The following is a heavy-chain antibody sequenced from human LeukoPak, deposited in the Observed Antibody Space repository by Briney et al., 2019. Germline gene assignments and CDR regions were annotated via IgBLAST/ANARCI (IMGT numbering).Heavy chain of an antibody. D-gene: IGHD2-21*01. V-gene: IGHV4-4*07. CDR3: ARGIAHPYSFDS. CDR1: GGSINFYY. J-gene: IGHJ4*02. Sequence: PSETLSLTCTVSGGSINFYYWSWIRQPAGKGLEWIGRIYSTGSTNYSPSLKSRVTMSVDKSKNQFSLNLSSVTAADTAVYYCARGIAHPYSFDSWGQGTLVTVSS. CDR2: IYSTGST.